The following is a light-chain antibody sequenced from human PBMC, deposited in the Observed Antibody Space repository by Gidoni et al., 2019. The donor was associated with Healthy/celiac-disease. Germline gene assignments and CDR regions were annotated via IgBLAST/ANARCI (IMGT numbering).Light chain of an antibody. CDR2: DAA. Sequence: EIVLTQSPATLSLSPGERATLSCRASQSVSSSFAWYQQKTGQAPRLLIYDAANRATGIPARFRGSGSGTDFTRTISRLEPEDFAVYYCQQRSNWPPAFGQGTKVEIK. J-gene: IGKJ1*01. V-gene: IGKV3-11*01. CDR3: QQRSNWPPA. CDR1: QSVSSS.